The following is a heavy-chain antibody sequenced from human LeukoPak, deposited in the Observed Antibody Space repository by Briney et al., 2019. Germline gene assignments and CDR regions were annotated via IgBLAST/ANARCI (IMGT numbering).Heavy chain of an antibody. J-gene: IGHJ4*02. CDR3: AKRRDSSGYSFDY. CDR2: ISGSGDST. V-gene: IGHV3-23*01. Sequence: GGSLRLSCAASGFTFSTYAVNWVRQAPGKGLEWVSTISGSGDSTYYADSVKGRFTISRDNSKDTLYLQMNSLRAEDTAVYYCAKRRDSSGYSFDYWGQGTLVTVSS. D-gene: IGHD3-22*01. CDR1: GFTFSTYA.